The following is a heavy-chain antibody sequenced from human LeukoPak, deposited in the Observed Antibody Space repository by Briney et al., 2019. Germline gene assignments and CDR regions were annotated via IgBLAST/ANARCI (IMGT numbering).Heavy chain of an antibody. CDR3: AREGRDYYDRSGYSPDY. J-gene: IGHJ4*02. V-gene: IGHV4-39*07. D-gene: IGHD3-22*01. Sequence: PSETLSLTCTVSGGSISSYYWGWVRQPPGRGLEWIGTFYSTGSTHYNPSLRNRVTISVDTSKNQFSLRLSSVTAADTAIYYCAREGRDYYDRSGYSPDYWGQGTLVTVSS. CDR1: GGSISSYY. CDR2: FYSTGST.